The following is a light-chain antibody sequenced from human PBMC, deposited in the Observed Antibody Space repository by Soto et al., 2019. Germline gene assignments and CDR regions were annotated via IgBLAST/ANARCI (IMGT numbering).Light chain of an antibody. Sequence: EIVMTQSPATLSVSPGERATLSFSASQNVNNFLAWYQQKPGQAPRLLIYGASSRATGIPDRFSGGGSGTDFALTISSLEPEDFAVYYCQQRSNWPITFGQGTRLEIK. V-gene: IGKV3-11*01. CDR2: GAS. CDR3: QQRSNWPIT. CDR1: QNVNNF. J-gene: IGKJ5*01.